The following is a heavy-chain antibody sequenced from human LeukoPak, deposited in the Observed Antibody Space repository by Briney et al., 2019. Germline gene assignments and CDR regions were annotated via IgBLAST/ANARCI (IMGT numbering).Heavy chain of an antibody. CDR2: IIPIFGTA. V-gene: IGHV1-69*05. CDR3: ARDRGEGNWFDP. D-gene: IGHD3-3*01. Sequence: SVKVSCKASGGTFSSYAISWVRQAPGQGLEWMGGIIPIFGTANYAQKFQGRVTITTDESTSTAYMELSSLRSEDTAVYYCARDRGEGNWFDPWGQGTLVTVSS. CDR1: GGTFSSYA. J-gene: IGHJ5*02.